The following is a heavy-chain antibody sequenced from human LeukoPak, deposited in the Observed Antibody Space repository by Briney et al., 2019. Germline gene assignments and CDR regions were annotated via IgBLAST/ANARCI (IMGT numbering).Heavy chain of an antibody. CDR1: GYTFTGYY. D-gene: IGHD6-19*01. V-gene: IGHV1-2*02. CDR2: INPNSGGT. CDR3: ARGGPRYSSGWYWFDP. J-gene: IGHJ5*02. Sequence: ASVKVSCKASGYTFTGYYMHWVRQAPGQGLECVGWINPNSGGTNYAQKFQGEVTMTMDTYISTAYMELRRLRSDDTAVYYCARGGPRYSSGWYWFDPWGQGTLVTVSS.